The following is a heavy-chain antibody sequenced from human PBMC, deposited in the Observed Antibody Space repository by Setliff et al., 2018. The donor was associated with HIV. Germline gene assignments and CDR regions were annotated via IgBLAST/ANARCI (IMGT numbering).Heavy chain of an antibody. Sequence: SETLSLTCAVYGGSYSGYYWSWIRQPPGKGLEWIGEINHGGRANYNPSLKGRVAISEDTSKNQFSLNLISVTVADTAVYYCARVREGWLPYDPFEIWGLGTMVTVSS. CDR3: ARVREGWLPYDPFEI. D-gene: IGHD6-19*01. V-gene: IGHV4-34*01. CDR1: GGSYSGYY. J-gene: IGHJ3*02. CDR2: INHGGRA.